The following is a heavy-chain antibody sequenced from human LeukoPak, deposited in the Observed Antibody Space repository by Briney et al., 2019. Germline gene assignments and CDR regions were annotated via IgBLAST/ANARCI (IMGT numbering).Heavy chain of an antibody. Sequence: PGGSLRLSCAASGFTVSHNYMTWVRQAPGKGLEWVSVIYSGGSTYYADSVKGRFTISRDNSKNTLYLQMNSLRAEDTAVYYCAGERNCGGDCYQGSWFDPWGQGTLVTVSS. D-gene: IGHD2-21*02. V-gene: IGHV3-53*01. CDR1: GFTVSHNY. CDR3: AGERNCGGDCYQGSWFDP. CDR2: IYSGGST. J-gene: IGHJ5*02.